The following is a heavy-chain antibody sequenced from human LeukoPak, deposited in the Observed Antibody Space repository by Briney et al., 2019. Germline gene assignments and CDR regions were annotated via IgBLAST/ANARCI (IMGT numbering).Heavy chain of an antibody. J-gene: IGHJ6*03. CDR2: MNPQSGDG. V-gene: IGHV1-8*01. D-gene: IGHD5-12*01. Sequence: GASVKVSCKTSGYIFTSHDISWLRQAPGQGLEWMGWMNPQSGDGHSAPKFQGRVAMTRDISTNTAYMELRSLRSDDTAVYYCAREPWLDYYYYMDVWGKGTTVTISS. CDR1: GYIFTSHD. CDR3: AREPWLDYYYYMDV.